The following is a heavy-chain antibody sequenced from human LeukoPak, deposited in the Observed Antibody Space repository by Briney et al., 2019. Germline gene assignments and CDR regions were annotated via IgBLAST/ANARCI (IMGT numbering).Heavy chain of an antibody. Sequence: SVKVSCKASGGTFSSYAISWVRQAPGQGLEWMGGIIPIFGTANYAQKFQGRVAITADKSTSTAYMELSSLRSEDTAVYYCARDKALKGVAARYAFDIWGQGTKVTVSS. CDR2: IIPIFGTA. CDR1: GGTFSSYA. CDR3: ARDKALKGVAARYAFDI. V-gene: IGHV1-69*06. D-gene: IGHD2-15*01. J-gene: IGHJ3*02.